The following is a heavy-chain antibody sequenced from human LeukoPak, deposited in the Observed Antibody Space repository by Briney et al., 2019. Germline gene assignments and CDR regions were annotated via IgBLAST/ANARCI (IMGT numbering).Heavy chain of an antibody. CDR2: ISSSGSTI. Sequence: GGSLRLSCAASGFTFSSYEMNWVRQAPGKGLEWVSYISSSGSTIYYADSVKGRFTISRDNAKNSLNLHMNSLRAEDTAVYYCARLGDSSSWFYHYWGQGTLVTVSS. CDR3: ARLGDSSSWFYHY. CDR1: GFTFSSYE. J-gene: IGHJ4*02. D-gene: IGHD6-13*01. V-gene: IGHV3-48*03.